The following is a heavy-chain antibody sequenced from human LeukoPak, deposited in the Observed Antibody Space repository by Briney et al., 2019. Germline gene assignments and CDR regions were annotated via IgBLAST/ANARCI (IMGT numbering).Heavy chain of an antibody. D-gene: IGHD6-19*01. J-gene: IGHJ4*02. Sequence: PSETLSLTCAVYGGSFSGYYWSWIRQPPGKGLEWIGEINHSGSTNYNPSLKSRVTISVDTSKNQFSLKLSSVTAADTAVYYCARSRTWYSSGRGPFDYWGQGTLVTVSS. V-gene: IGHV4-34*01. CDR3: ARSRTWYSSGRGPFDY. CDR1: GGSFSGYY. CDR2: INHSGST.